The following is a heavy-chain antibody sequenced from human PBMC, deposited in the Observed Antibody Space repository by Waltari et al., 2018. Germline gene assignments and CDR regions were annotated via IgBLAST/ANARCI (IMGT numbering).Heavy chain of an antibody. J-gene: IGHJ4*02. CDR2: INPKSGDA. CDR1: GYTFTKLY. D-gene: IGHD1-1*01. Sequence: QVKLVQSGDEVKKPGATVRASCKDSGYTFTKLYIHWVRQAPGQGLEWMGRINPKSGDANYTQPFQGRVIMTRDTSINTAYLEVTGLTSDDTAIFYCATANILGIGTFDYWGQGTLVSVSS. CDR3: ATANILGIGTFDY. V-gene: IGHV1-2*06.